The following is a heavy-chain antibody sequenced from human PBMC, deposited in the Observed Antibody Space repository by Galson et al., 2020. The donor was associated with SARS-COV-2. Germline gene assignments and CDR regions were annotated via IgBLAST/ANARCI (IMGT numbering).Heavy chain of an antibody. CDR1: GGSFSGYY. J-gene: IGHJ6*02. Sequence: SQASETLSLTCAVYGGSFSGYYWSWIRQPPGKGLEWIGEINHSGSTNYNPSLKSRVTISVDTSKNQFSLKLSSVTAADTAVYYCAGGRVKFNHYYYYYGMDVWGQGTTVTVSS. CDR3: AGGRVKFNHYYYYYGMDV. D-gene: IGHD3-22*01. CDR2: INHSGST. V-gene: IGHV4-34*01.